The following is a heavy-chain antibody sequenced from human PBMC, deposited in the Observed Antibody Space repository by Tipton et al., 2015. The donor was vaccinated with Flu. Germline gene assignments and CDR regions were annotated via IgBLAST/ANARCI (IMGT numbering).Heavy chain of an antibody. CDR1: GFTFSDYY. J-gene: IGHJ5*02. V-gene: IGHV3-11*01. CDR3: TTEGTYYDFWSGYPQGYWFDP. D-gene: IGHD3-3*01. CDR2: ISSSGSTI. Sequence: SLRLSCAASGFTFSDYYMSWIRQAPGKGLEWVSYISSSGSTIYYADSVKGRFTISRDNAKNSLYLQMNSLRAEDTAVYYCTTEGTYYDFWSGYPQGYWFDPWGQGTLVTVSS.